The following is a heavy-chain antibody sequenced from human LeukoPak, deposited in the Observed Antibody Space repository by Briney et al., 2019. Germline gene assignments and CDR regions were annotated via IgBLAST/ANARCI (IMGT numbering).Heavy chain of an antibody. CDR3: ARGEATVAPLLGFDY. Sequence: GASVKVSCKASGYTFTSYYMHWVRQAPGQGLEWMGIINPSGGSTSYAQKFQGRVTMTRDTSTSTVYMELSSLRSEDTAVYYCARGEATVAPLLGFDYWGQGTLVTVSS. CDR1: GYTFTSYY. CDR2: INPSGGST. J-gene: IGHJ4*02. D-gene: IGHD4-23*01. V-gene: IGHV1-46*01.